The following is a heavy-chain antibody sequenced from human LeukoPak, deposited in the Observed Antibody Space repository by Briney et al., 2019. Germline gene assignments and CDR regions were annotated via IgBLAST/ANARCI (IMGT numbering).Heavy chain of an antibody. Sequence: GGSLRLSCAASGFDFSTYSIDWVRQAPGKGLEGVSYISSSSSNIYHADSVKGRFTISRDNAENSLHLQMNSLRAEDTAVYYCARVGRSGWTVDYWGQGTLVTVSS. D-gene: IGHD6-19*01. V-gene: IGHV3-48*04. J-gene: IGHJ4*02. CDR1: GFDFSTYS. CDR2: ISSSSSNI. CDR3: ARVGRSGWTVDY.